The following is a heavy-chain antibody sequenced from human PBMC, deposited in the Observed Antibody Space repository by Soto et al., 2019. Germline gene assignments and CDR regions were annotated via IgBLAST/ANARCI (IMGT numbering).Heavy chain of an antibody. CDR1: GGTFSSYP. V-gene: IGHV1-69*01. CDR2: IIPIFGTT. J-gene: IGHJ4*02. Sequence: QVPLVQSGAEVKKPGSSVKVSCKASGGTFSSYPLSWVRQAPGQGLEWMGGIIPIFGTTKYAQKFQGRVTIIADESTTTAYMELSSLRSEDTAVYYCAMIDYRSGSDYWGQGTLVTVSS. D-gene: IGHD6-19*01. CDR3: AMIDYRSGSDY.